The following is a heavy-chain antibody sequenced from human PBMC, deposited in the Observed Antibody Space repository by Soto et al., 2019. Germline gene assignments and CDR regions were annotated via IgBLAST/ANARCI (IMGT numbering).Heavy chain of an antibody. Sequence: QVQLQESGPGLVKPSETLSLTCTVSGGTISRYYWSWIRHPPWKGLEWIGYMYNTGSTVYNPSFKSRVTISVDTSKNQFSLKLNSVTAADTAVYYCARDLWGYCGTDCYPLDVWGQGTTVTVSS. CDR1: GGTISRYY. V-gene: IGHV4-59*01. J-gene: IGHJ6*02. CDR3: ARDLWGYCGTDCYPLDV. CDR2: MYNTGST. D-gene: IGHD2-21*02.